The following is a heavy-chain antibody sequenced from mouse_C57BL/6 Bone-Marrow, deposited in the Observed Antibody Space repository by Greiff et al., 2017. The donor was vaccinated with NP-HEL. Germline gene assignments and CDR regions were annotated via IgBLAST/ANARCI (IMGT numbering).Heavy chain of an antibody. V-gene: IGHV3-6*01. D-gene: IGHD1-1*01. J-gene: IGHJ4*01. CDR1: GYSITSGYY. CDR3: ARNEDLTEHYYAMDY. Sequence: EESGPGLVKPSQSLSLTCSVTGYSITSGYYWNWIRQFPGNKLEWMGYISYDGSNNYNPSLKNRISITRDTSKNQFFLKLNSVTTEDTATYYCARNEDLTEHYYAMDYWGQGTSVTVSS. CDR2: ISYDGSN.